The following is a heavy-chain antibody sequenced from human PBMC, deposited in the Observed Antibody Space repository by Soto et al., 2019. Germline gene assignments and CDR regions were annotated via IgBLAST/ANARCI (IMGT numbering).Heavy chain of an antibody. D-gene: IGHD1-7*01. Sequence: PSETLSLTCTVSGGSISSYYWSWIRQPPGKGLEWIGYIYYSGSTNYNPSLKSRVTISVDTSKSQFSLKLSSVTAADTAVYYCARGYRYNWNYSSGYFDLWGRGTLVTVSS. CDR3: ARGYRYNWNYSSGYFDL. V-gene: IGHV4-59*08. J-gene: IGHJ2*01. CDR2: IYYSGST. CDR1: GGSISSYY.